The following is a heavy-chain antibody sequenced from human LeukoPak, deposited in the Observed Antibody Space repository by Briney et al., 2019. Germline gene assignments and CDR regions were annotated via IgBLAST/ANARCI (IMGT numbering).Heavy chain of an antibody. V-gene: IGHV3-9*01. Sequence: PGRSLRLSCAASGFTFDDYAMHWVRQAPGKGLEWVSGISWNSGSIGYADSVKGRFTISRDNAKNSLYLQMNSLRAEDTALYYCAKDGGNYYDSSGSFDYWGQGPWSPSPQ. CDR1: GFTFDDYA. D-gene: IGHD3-22*01. CDR2: ISWNSGSI. J-gene: IGHJ4*02. CDR3: AKDGGNYYDSSGSFDY.